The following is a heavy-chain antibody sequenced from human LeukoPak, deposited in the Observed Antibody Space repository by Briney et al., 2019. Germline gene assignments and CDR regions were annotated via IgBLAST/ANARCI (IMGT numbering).Heavy chain of an antibody. J-gene: IGHJ4*02. CDR1: GFTVSSNY. CDR3: ARASNTIFGVVIDY. D-gene: IGHD3-3*01. CDR2: VDSGVST. V-gene: IGHV3-53*01. Sequence: PGGSLRLVWAASGFTVSSNYVSWVRHAAGEWLGLVSVVDSGVSTYYPDSWKARFTIPRDHPKNPLYLQMNSLRAEATAVYYCARASNTIFGVVIDYWGQGTLVTVSS.